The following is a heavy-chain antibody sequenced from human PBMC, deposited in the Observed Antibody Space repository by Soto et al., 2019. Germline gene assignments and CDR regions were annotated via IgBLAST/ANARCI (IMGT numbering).Heavy chain of an antibody. J-gene: IGHJ4*02. Sequence: GASVKVSCKASGYTFNFYGITWVRQAPGQGLEWMGWISGFNGNTNYAADLQGRVTMTTDTSTSTAYMELRGLRSDDTAVYYCARIGVSSGHESPDFDSWGQGTLVTASS. CDR3: ARIGVSSGHESPDFDS. CDR1: GYTFNFYG. CDR2: ISGFNGNT. D-gene: IGHD3-16*01. V-gene: IGHV1-18*01.